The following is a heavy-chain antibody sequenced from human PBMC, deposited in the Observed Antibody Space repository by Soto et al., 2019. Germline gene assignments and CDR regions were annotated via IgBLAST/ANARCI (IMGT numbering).Heavy chain of an antibody. J-gene: IGHJ1*01. CDR2: VISASGSV. CDR1: GRIFSSFP. V-gene: IGHV1-69*06. D-gene: IGHD5-18*01. CDR3: AKVGSRYGYNYGLDQ. Sequence: QVQVVQSGAEVKKPGSSVKISCKASGRIFSSFPTSWVRQVPGQGLEWMGGVISASGSVPYAPQFQGRVKITAVTSAGICYLELTSLTSEDTAIYYCAKVGSRYGYNYGLDQWGPGTMVTVSS.